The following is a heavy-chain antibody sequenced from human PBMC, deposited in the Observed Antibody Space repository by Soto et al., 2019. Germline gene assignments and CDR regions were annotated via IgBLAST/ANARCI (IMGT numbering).Heavy chain of an antibody. Sequence: SETLSLTCAVYGVSFSGYYWSWIRQPPGKGLEWIGEINHSGSTNYNPSLKSRVTISVDTSKNQFSLKLSSVTAEDTAVYYCNTGGLWFGELYMDVWGKGTTVTVSS. CDR3: NTGGLWFGELYMDV. J-gene: IGHJ6*03. CDR2: INHSGST. V-gene: IGHV4-34*03. CDR1: GVSFSGYY. D-gene: IGHD3-10*01.